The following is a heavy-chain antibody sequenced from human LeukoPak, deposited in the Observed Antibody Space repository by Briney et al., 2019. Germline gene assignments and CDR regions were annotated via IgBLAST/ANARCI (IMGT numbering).Heavy chain of an antibody. CDR1: GYTFTAYY. CDR2: INPNSGGT. J-gene: IGHJ4*02. CDR3: ASSAWGYCTNGVCPAAH. Sequence: ASVKVSCKASGYTFTAYYMYWVRQAPGQGLECMGRINPNSGGTNYAQKFQGRVTMTRDTSISTAYMELSRLRSDDTAVYYCASSAWGYCTNGVCPAAHWGQGTLVTVSS. D-gene: IGHD2-8*01. V-gene: IGHV1-2*06.